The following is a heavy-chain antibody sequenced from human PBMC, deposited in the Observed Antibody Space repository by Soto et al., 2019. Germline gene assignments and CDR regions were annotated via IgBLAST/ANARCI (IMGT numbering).Heavy chain of an antibody. V-gene: IGHV3-30*18. D-gene: IGHD3-22*01. Sequence: QVQLVESGGGVVQPGRSLRLSCAASGFTFSSYGMHWVRQAPGKGLEWVAVISYDGSNKYYADSVKGRFTISRDNSKNTLYLQMNSLRAEDTAVYYCAKDPSYDSSGDNNDYWGQGTLVTVSS. J-gene: IGHJ4*02. CDR1: GFTFSSYG. CDR3: AKDPSYDSSGDNNDY. CDR2: ISYDGSNK.